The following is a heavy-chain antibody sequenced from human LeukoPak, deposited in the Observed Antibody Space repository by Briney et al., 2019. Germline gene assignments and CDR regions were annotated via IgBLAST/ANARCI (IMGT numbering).Heavy chain of an antibody. CDR1: GFTFSNYA. J-gene: IGHJ3*02. Sequence: GGSLRLSCAASGFTFSNYAMSWVRQAPGKGLEWVSSISGSGGSTYYADSVKGRFTISRDNSKNTLYLQVNSLRAEDTAVYYCAKRRDISIAAAGRGAFDIWGQGTMVTVSS. CDR3: AKRRDISIAAAGRGAFDI. CDR2: ISGSGGST. V-gene: IGHV3-23*01. D-gene: IGHD6-13*01.